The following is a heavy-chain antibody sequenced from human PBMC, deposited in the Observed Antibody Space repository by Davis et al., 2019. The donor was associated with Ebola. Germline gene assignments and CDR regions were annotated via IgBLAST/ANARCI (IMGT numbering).Heavy chain of an antibody. CDR1: GFPFSRHW. CDR3: TTWPGSSWFDY. J-gene: IGHJ4*02. V-gene: IGHV3-7*03. CDR2: ITWDGSAT. D-gene: IGHD2-15*01. Sequence: GESLKIPCGGPGFPFSRHWMSWVRQAPGKGLEWVANITWDGSATDYGASVKGRFTIFRDNAKNSLYLQMNSLRADDTAVYYCTTWPGSSWFDYWGQGTLVTVSS.